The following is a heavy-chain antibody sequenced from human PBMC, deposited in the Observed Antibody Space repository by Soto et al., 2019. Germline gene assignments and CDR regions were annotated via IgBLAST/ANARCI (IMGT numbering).Heavy chain of an antibody. D-gene: IGHD6-19*01. Sequence: QVQLVQSGAEVKKPGASVKVSCKASGYTFTSYAMHWVRQAPGQRLEWMGWINAGNGNTKYSQKFQGIVTITRDTSASTAYMELSSLRSEDTAVYYCATSNSSGPPFDYWGQGTLVTVSS. CDR3: ATSNSSGPPFDY. CDR2: INAGNGNT. CDR1: GYTFTSYA. V-gene: IGHV1-3*01. J-gene: IGHJ4*02.